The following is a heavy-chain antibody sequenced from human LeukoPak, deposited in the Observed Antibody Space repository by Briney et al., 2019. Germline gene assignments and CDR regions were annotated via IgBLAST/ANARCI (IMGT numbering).Heavy chain of an antibody. CDR2: ISYDGSNK. D-gene: IGHD3-22*01. CDR1: GFTFTSHW. Sequence: PGGSLRLSCAASGFTFTSHWMSWVRQAPGKGLEWVAVISYDGSNKYYADSVKGRFTISRDNSKNTLYLQMNSLRAEDTAVYYCARDSHPSYYYDSSGSLWYWGQGTLVTVSS. J-gene: IGHJ4*02. CDR3: ARDSHPSYYYDSSGSLWY. V-gene: IGHV3-30-3*01.